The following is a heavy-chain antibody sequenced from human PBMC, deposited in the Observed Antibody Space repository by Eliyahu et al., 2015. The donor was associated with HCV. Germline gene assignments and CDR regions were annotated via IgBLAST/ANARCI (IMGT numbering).Heavy chain of an antibody. V-gene: IGHV3-11*01. CDR2: IGSSGGNK. J-gene: IGHJ4*02. CDR1: GFTFSDYY. CDR3: ARMGMGATTIDY. D-gene: IGHD1-26*01. Sequence: QVQLVESGGGLVKPGGSLRLSCAASGFTFSDYYMSWIRQAPGKGLEWLSYIGSSGGNKYYADSVKGRFTISRDNAKKSLYMQMNSLRVEDTAVYYCARMGMGATTIDYWGQGTLVTVSS.